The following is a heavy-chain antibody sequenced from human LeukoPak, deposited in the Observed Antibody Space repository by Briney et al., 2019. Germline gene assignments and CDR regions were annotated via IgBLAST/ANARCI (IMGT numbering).Heavy chain of an antibody. CDR2: ISTSGGSS. J-gene: IGHJ4*02. D-gene: IGHD3-22*01. CDR1: GFTFGSYA. CDR3: AIMHPYYDGSGYWVQ. Sequence: GESLRLSCATSGFTFGSYAMSWVRQAPGKGLEWVSGISTSGGSSSYADSVKGRFTISRDNPRNTLYMEMNSLRAEDTALYYCAIMHPYYDGSGYWVQWGQGTLVTVSS. V-gene: IGHV3-23*01.